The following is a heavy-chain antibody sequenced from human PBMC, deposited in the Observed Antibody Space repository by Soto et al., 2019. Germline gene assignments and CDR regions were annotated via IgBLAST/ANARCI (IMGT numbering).Heavy chain of an antibody. CDR2: INHSGST. Sequence: PSETLSLTCAVYGGSFRGFYWSWIRQPPGKGLEWIGEINHSGSTNYNPSLKSRVTISVDTSKNQFSLKLSSVTAADTAVYYCARRAANYDSSGYYYEYFDYWGQGTPVTVSS. J-gene: IGHJ4*02. CDR3: ARRAANYDSSGYYYEYFDY. V-gene: IGHV4-34*01. CDR1: GGSFRGFY. D-gene: IGHD3-22*01.